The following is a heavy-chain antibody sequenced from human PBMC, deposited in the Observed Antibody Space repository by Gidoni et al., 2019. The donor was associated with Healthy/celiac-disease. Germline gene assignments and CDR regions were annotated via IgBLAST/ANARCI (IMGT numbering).Heavy chain of an antibody. D-gene: IGHD2-15*01. CDR3: ARHGDVVVVAAPYNWFDP. V-gene: IGHV4-39*01. CDR1: GGSISSSSSY. Sequence: QLQLQESGPGLVKPSETLSLTCTVSGGSISSSSSYWGWIRQPPGKGLEWIGSIYYSGSTYYNPSLKSRVTISVDTSKNQFSLKLSSVTAADTAVYYCARHGDVVVVAAPYNWFDPWGQGTLVTVSS. J-gene: IGHJ5*02. CDR2: IYYSGST.